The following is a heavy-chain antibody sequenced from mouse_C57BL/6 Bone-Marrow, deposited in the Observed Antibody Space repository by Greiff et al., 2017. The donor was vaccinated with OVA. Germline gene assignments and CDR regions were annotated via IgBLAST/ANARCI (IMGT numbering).Heavy chain of an antibody. V-gene: IGHV5-6*01. CDR2: ISSGGSYT. D-gene: IGHD1-1*02. Sequence: EVPLVESGGDLVKPGGSLKLSCAASGFTFSSYGMSWVRQTPDKRLEWVATISSGGSYTYYPDSVKGRFTISSDNAKNTLYLQMSSLKSEDTAMYYCAAGNYVDYWGQGTTLTVSS. J-gene: IGHJ2*01. CDR1: GFTFSSYG. CDR3: AAGNYVDY.